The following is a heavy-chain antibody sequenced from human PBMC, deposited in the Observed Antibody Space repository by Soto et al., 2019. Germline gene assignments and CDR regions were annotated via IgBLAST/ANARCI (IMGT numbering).Heavy chain of an antibody. J-gene: IGHJ6*02. CDR1: GFTFSSYG. CDR2: IWYDGSNK. CDR3: ARDPPPDIQLWSYYYYYGMDV. D-gene: IGHD5-18*01. Sequence: PGGSLRLSCAASGFTFSSYGMHWVRQAPGKGLEWVAVIWYDGSNKYYADSVKGRFTISRDNSKNTLYLQMNSLRAEDTAVYYCARDPPPDIQLWSYYYYYGMDVWGQGTTVTVSS. V-gene: IGHV3-33*01.